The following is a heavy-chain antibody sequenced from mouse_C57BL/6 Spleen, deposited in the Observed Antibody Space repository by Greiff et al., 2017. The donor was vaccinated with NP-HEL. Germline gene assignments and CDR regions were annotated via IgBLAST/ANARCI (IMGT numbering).Heavy chain of an antibody. CDR1: GYTFTSYW. CDR2: IHPNSGST. CDR3: ARSAGREYAMDY. J-gene: IGHJ4*01. D-gene: IGHD3-1*01. Sequence: QVQLQQSGAELVKPGASVKLSCKASGYTFTSYWMHWVKQRPGQGLEWIGMIHPNSGSTNYNEKFKSKATLTVDKSSSTAYMQLSSLTSEDSAVYYCARSAGREYAMDYWGQGTSVTVSS. V-gene: IGHV1-64*01.